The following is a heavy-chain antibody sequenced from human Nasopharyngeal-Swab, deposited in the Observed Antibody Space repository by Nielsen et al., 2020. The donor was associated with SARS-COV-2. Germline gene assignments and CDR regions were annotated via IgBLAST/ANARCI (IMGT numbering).Heavy chain of an antibody. J-gene: IGHJ6*02. CDR3: ARGRRERAPRYYYYGMDV. CDR1: GGAFSGFY. V-gene: IGHV4-34*01. Sequence: SETLSLPCAVYGGAFSGFYWSWIRQSPGEGLEWIGEINPSGSTDYNPSLKSRVSMSVDTSKNQVFLNLRSVTAADTALYYCARGRRERAPRYYYYGMDVWGQGTTVTVS. D-gene: IGHD1-1*01. CDR2: INPSGST.